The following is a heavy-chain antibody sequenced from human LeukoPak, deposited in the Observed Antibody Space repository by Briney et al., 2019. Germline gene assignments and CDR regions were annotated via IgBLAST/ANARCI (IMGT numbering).Heavy chain of an antibody. CDR2: INHSGST. V-gene: IGHV4-34*01. CDR1: GGSFSGYY. D-gene: IGHD7-27*01. CDR3: ARGSSFTGD. J-gene: IGHJ4*02. Sequence: SETLSLTCAVYGGSFSGYYWSWIRQPPGKGLEWIGEINHSGSTNYNPSLKSRVTISVDTSKNQFSLKLSSVTAADPAVYYCARGSSFTGDWGQGTLVTVSS.